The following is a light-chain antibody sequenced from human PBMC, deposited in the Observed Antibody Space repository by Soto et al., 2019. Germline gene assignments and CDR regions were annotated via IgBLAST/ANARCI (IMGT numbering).Light chain of an antibody. CDR2: GAS. CDR1: QSVSSDY. V-gene: IGKV3-20*01. CDR3: HQYVISPYT. J-gene: IGKJ2*01. Sequence: EIVLTQSPGTLSLSPGEIATLSCRSSQSVSSDYLAWYQQKPGQAPRLLLYGASNRATGIPDRFSGSGSGTDFTLTISRLETEEFAVYACHQYVISPYTFGQGTKLEI.